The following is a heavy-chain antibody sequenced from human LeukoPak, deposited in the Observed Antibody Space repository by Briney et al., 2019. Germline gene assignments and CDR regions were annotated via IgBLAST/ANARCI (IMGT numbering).Heavy chain of an antibody. CDR1: GFTFSSYW. Sequence: GGSLRLSCAASGFTFSSYWMSWVRQAPGKGLEWVANIKEDGSEKHYVDSVKGRFTISRDNAKNTVYLQMNSLRAEDTAIYYCARERLSYCGGDCPWGQGTLVTVSS. D-gene: IGHD2-21*02. J-gene: IGHJ5*02. CDR3: ARERLSYCGGDCP. CDR2: IKEDGSEK. V-gene: IGHV3-7*01.